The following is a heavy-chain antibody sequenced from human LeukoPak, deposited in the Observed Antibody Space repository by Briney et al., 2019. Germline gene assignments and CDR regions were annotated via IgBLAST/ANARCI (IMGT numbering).Heavy chain of an antibody. Sequence: SVKVSCKTSGGSFSTYAYSWVRQAPGQGLEWVGGIIPIFDIANYAQNFQGRLTITADEATTTVFMELSTLRSDDTAVYYCARAIPAGYCSGSNCYALDSWGQGTLVTVSS. CDR1: GGSFSTYA. CDR2: IIPIFDIA. J-gene: IGHJ4*02. D-gene: IGHD2-2*03. CDR3: ARAIPAGYCSGSNCYALDS. V-gene: IGHV1-69*13.